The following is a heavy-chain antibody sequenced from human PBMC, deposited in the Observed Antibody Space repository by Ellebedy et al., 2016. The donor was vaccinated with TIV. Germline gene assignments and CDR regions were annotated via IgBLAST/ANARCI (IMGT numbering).Heavy chain of an antibody. CDR1: GFTFSNYW. D-gene: IGHD6-19*01. CDR2: IKQDGSEK. V-gene: IGHV3-7*01. CDR3: ARDQWLGRAYYFDY. Sequence: GGSLRLSCAASGFTFSNYWMSWVRQAPGKGLEWVANIKQDGSEKYYVDSVEGRFAISRDNAKNSMYLQMNSLRDEDTAVYYCARDQWLGRAYYFDYWGQGTLLIVSS. J-gene: IGHJ4*02.